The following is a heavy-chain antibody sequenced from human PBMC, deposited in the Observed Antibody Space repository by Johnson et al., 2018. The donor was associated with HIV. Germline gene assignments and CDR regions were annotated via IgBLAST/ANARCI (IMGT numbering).Heavy chain of an antibody. CDR2: IRDDGSNK. Sequence: QVQLVESGGGVVQPGRSLRLSCAASGFTFSSYAMHWVRQAPGKGLEGVTFIRDDGSNKYYAESVKGRFTISRENPKNTLYLQMNSLRREDTGVYYGAKGGVGGDGNRDAFDIWGQGTMVTVSS. CDR1: GFTFSSYA. D-gene: IGHD1-26*01. J-gene: IGHJ3*02. CDR3: AKGGVGGDGNRDAFDI. V-gene: IGHV3-30*02.